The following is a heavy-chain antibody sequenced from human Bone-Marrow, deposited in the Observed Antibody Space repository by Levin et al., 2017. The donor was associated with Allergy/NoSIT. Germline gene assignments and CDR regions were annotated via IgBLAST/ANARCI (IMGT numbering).Heavy chain of an antibody. CDR1: GFTFSDYY. CDR2: IRSSSNYT. Sequence: PGGSLRLSCAASGFTFSDYYMRWIRQAPGKGLEWVSYIRSSSNYTNYADSVKGRFTISRDNAKNSLYLHMNSLRAEDTAVYYCAREWDPSGIDYWGQGTLVTVSS. D-gene: IGHD1-26*01. V-gene: IGHV3-11*05. CDR3: AREWDPSGIDY. J-gene: IGHJ4*02.